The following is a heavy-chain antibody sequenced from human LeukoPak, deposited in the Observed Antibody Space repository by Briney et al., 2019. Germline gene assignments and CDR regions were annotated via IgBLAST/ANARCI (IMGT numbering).Heavy chain of an antibody. CDR3: ARDRGWYDSSGYLDY. V-gene: IGHV4-34*01. D-gene: IGHD3-22*01. Sequence: SETLSLTCAVYGGSFSGYYWSWIRQPPGKGLEWIGKINHSGSTNYNPSLKSRVTISVDTSKNQFSLKLSSVTAADTAVYYCARDRGWYDSSGYLDYWGQGTLVTVSS. CDR2: INHSGST. CDR1: GGSFSGYY. J-gene: IGHJ4*02.